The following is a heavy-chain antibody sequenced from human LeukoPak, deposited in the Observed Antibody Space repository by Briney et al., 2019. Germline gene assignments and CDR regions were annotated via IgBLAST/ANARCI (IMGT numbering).Heavy chain of an antibody. CDR3: ARGGEQWPKVFLDY. D-gene: IGHD6-19*01. J-gene: IGHJ4*02. CDR2: ISYDGSNK. Sequence: GRSLRLSCAASGFTFSSYAMHWVRQAPGKGLEWVAVISYDGSNKYYADSVKGRFTISRDNSKNTLYLQMNSLRAEDTAVYYCARGGEQWPKVFLDYWGQGTLSPSPQ. V-gene: IGHV3-30*04. CDR1: GFTFSSYA.